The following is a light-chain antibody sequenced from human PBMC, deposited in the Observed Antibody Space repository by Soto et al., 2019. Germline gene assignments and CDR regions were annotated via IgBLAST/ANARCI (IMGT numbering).Light chain of an antibody. V-gene: IGLV1-40*01. J-gene: IGLJ1*01. Sequence: QSVLTEPPSVSGAPGQRVTISGTGSSSNSGAGYDVHWYQQRPGTAPKLLIFGNINRPSGVPDRFSGSKSGTSASLAITGLQAEDEGDYYCQSYDSTLSARYVFGTGTKVTVL. CDR2: GNI. CDR1: SSNSGAGYD. CDR3: QSYDSTLSARYV.